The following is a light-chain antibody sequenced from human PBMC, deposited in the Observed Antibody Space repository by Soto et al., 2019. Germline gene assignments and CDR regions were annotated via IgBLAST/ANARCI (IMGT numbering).Light chain of an antibody. CDR3: QQRKGFT. Sequence: EIVLTQSPATLSLSPGERATLSCRASQSISSYLAWYQQKPGQAPRILIYDASNIATGIPAGFSGSGSGKAFTLTIRTLDPEEAAVYYCQQRKGFTFGPGTKVDIK. CDR1: QSISSY. CDR2: DAS. V-gene: IGKV3-11*01. J-gene: IGKJ3*01.